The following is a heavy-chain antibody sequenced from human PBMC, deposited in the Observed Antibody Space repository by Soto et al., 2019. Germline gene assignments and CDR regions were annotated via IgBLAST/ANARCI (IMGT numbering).Heavy chain of an antibody. J-gene: IGHJ4*02. Sequence: LRLSCAASGFTFSGSAMHWVRQASGKGLEWVGRIRSKANSYATAYAASVKGRFTISRDDSKNTAYLQMNSLKTEDTAVYYCTGYSSSWSQVGYWGQGTLVTVSS. V-gene: IGHV3-73*01. D-gene: IGHD6-13*01. CDR3: TGYSSSWSQVGY. CDR2: IRSKANSYAT. CDR1: GFTFSGSA.